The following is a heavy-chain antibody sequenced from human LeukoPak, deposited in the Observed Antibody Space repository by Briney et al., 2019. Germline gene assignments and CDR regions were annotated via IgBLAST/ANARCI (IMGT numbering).Heavy chain of an antibody. V-gene: IGHV3-49*04. CDR2: IRSKAYGGTT. J-gene: IGHJ5*02. CDR3: TRDTRLNWFDP. Sequence: TGGSLRLSCTASGFTFGDYAMSWVRQAPGKGLEWVGFIRSKAYGGTTEYAASVKGRFTISRDDSTSIAYLQMNSLKTEDTSVYYCTRDTRLNWFDPWGQGTLVTVSS. CDR1: GFTFGDYA.